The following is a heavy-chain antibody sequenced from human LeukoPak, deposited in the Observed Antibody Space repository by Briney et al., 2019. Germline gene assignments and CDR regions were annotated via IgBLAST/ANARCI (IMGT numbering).Heavy chain of an antibody. Sequence: SETLSLTCTVSGGSISSYYWSWIRQPPGKGLEWIGYIYYSGSTNYNPSLKSRVTISVDTSKNQFSLKLSSVTAADTAVYYCARGPSQSSYFDYWGQGTLVTDSS. J-gene: IGHJ4*02. D-gene: IGHD2-2*01. CDR2: IYYSGST. V-gene: IGHV4-59*01. CDR3: ARGPSQSSYFDY. CDR1: GGSISSYY.